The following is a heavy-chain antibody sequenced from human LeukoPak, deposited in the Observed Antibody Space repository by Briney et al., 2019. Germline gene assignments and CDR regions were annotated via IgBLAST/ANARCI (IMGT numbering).Heavy chain of an antibody. CDR3: ARDLGSGSGWYDYCQH. Sequence: PGGSLRLSCAASGFTFDDYAMHWVRQAPGKGLEWVSGISWNSGSIGYADSVKGRFTISRDNAKSSLYLQMNSLRAEDTAVYYCARDLGSGSGWYDYCQHWGQGTLVTVSS. CDR1: GFTFDDYA. V-gene: IGHV3-9*01. J-gene: IGHJ1*01. D-gene: IGHD6-19*01. CDR2: ISWNSGSI.